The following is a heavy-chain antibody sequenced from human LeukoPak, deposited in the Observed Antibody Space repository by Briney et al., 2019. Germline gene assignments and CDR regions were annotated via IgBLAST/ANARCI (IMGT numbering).Heavy chain of an antibody. D-gene: IGHD3-22*01. Sequence: PGGSLRLSSAASGFTFSNYDMHWVRQATGKGLEWVSTIYTAGATYYPGSVKGRFTISRENAKNSLYLQNNSLRAGDTAVYYCARGAGEYYDSTRGAFDIWGQGTMVTVSS. CDR3: ARGAGEYYDSTRGAFDI. CDR1: GFTFSNYD. CDR2: IYTAGAT. V-gene: IGHV3-13*01. J-gene: IGHJ3*02.